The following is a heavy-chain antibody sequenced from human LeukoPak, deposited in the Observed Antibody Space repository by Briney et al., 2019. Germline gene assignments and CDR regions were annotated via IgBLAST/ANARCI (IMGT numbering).Heavy chain of an antibody. Sequence: GGSLRLSCAASGFTFSSYAMSWVRQAPGKGLEWVSAISGSGGSTYYADSVEGRFTISRDNSKNTLYLQMNSLRAEDTAVYYCAKDGFLSGSYPGSYGFDPWGQGTLVTVSS. V-gene: IGHV3-23*01. CDR3: AKDGFLSGSYPGSYGFDP. D-gene: IGHD1-26*01. J-gene: IGHJ5*02. CDR1: GFTFSSYA. CDR2: ISGSGGST.